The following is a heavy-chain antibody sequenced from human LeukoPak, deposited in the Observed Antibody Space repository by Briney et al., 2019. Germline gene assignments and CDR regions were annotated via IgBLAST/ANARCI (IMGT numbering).Heavy chain of an antibody. Sequence: GGSLRLSCAASGFTFSSYWMHWVRQAPGKGLVWVSRIKSDGSYTDYMDSVKGRFTISRDNAKNTLFLQMNSLRADDTAVYYCIRDDGNYGIDYWGQGTLVTVSS. J-gene: IGHJ4*02. CDR3: IRDDGNYGIDY. CDR2: IKSDGSYT. V-gene: IGHV3-74*01. D-gene: IGHD1-7*01. CDR1: GFTFSSYW.